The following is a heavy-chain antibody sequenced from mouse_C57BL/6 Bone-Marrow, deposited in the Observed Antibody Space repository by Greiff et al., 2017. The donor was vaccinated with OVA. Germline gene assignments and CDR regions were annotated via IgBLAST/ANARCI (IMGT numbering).Heavy chain of an antibody. CDR1: GYTFTSYW. CDR2: IDPNSGGT. CDR3: AREFITTVVPYYFDY. Sequence: VKLQQPGAELVKPGASVKLSCKASGYTFTSYWMHWVKQRPGRGLEWIGRIDPNSGGTKYNEKFKSKATLTVDKPSSTAYMQLSSLTSEDSAVYYCAREFITTVVPYYFDYWGQGTTLTVSS. D-gene: IGHD1-1*01. J-gene: IGHJ2*01. V-gene: IGHV1-72*01.